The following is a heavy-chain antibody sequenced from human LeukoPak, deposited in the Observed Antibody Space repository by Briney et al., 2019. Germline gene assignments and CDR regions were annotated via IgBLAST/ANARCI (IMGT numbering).Heavy chain of an antibody. CDR3: AKGGYDSGGYYYEIDY. D-gene: IGHD3-22*01. CDR2: IYSGGST. Sequence: GGSLRLSCAASGFTVSSNYMSWVRQAPGKGLEWVSVIYSGGSTYYADSVKGRFTISRDNSKNTLYLQMNSLRAEDTAVYYCAKGGYDSGGYYYEIDYWGQGTLVTVSS. J-gene: IGHJ4*02. CDR1: GFTVSSNY. V-gene: IGHV3-53*01.